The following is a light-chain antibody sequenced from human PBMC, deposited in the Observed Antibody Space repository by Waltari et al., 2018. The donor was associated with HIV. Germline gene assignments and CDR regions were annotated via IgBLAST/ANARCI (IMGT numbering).Light chain of an antibody. J-gene: IGKJ5*01. CDR3: MQSKQLPIT. CDR1: QSLLHSDGQTY. CDR2: EVS. V-gene: IGKV2D-29*01. Sequence: DIVMTQTPLSLSVTPGPPASISCKSGQSLLHSDGQTYLYWLLQKPGQPPQLLINEVSNRLSGVPERFSGSGSGTDFTLKISRVEAEDVGVYYCMQSKQLPITFGQGTRLEIK.